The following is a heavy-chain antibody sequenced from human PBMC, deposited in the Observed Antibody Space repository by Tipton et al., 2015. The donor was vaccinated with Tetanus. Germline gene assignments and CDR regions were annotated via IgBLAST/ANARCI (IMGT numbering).Heavy chain of an antibody. D-gene: IGHD3-22*01. CDR2: IYYSGST. CDR1: GGSVSSGSYY. Sequence: TLSLTCTVSGGSVSSGSYYWSWIRQPPGRGLEWIGYIYYSGSTYYNPSLKSRVTISVDTSKNQFSLKLSSVTAADTAVYYCARYYDSSGYYRRRYTSSFDYWGQGTLVTVSS. V-gene: IGHV4-61*01. CDR3: ARYYDSSGYYRRRYTSSFDY. J-gene: IGHJ4*02.